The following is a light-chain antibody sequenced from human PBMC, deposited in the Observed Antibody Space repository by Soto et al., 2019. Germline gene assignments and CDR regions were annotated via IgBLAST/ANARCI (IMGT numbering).Light chain of an antibody. V-gene: IGKV1-8*01. CDR1: QGISSY. CDR2: AAS. Sequence: AIRMTQSPYSLSASTGDRVTITCRASQGISSYLAWYQQKPGKAPKLLIYAASTLQSGVPSRFSGSGSGTDFTLTISGLQSEDFATYYCQQYYSYPWTFGQGTKVDVK. J-gene: IGKJ1*01. CDR3: QQYYSYPWT.